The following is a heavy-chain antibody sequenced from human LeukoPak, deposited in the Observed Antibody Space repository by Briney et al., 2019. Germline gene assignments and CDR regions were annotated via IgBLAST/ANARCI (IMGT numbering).Heavy chain of an antibody. CDR1: GFTVSSNS. D-gene: IGHD3-3*01. J-gene: IGHJ4*02. Sequence: PGGSLRLSCTVSGFTVSSNSWSWVRQAPGKGLEWVSFIYSGGNTHYSDSVTGRFTISRDNSKKTLYLQMNSLRAEDTAVYYCVRDFRFLEDYWGQGTLVTVSS. CDR3: VRDFRFLEDY. V-gene: IGHV3-53*01. CDR2: IYSGGNT.